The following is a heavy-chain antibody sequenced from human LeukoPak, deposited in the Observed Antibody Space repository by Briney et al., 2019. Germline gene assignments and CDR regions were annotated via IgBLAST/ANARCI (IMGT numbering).Heavy chain of an antibody. CDR3: VKSPSDGLDV. J-gene: IGHJ6*02. CDR2: IFANGDIT. V-gene: IGHV3-64D*09. CDR1: GFTFSTYP. Sequence: SGGSLRLSCSASGFTFSTYPMHWVRQAPGKGLEYVSTIFANGDITSYAASVKGRFTTSRDNSKNTLYPQMSSLRPEDTAVYYCVKSPSDGLDVWGQGATVTVSS.